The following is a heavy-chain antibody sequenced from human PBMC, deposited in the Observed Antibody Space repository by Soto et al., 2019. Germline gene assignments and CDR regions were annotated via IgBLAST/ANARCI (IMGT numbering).Heavy chain of an antibody. D-gene: IGHD6-19*01. CDR3: ARHKYDSGWHFDD. V-gene: IGHV1-46*01. J-gene: IGHJ4*02. CDR1: GYSFTSYY. CDR2: IIPSGGTT. Sequence: ASVKVSCKTSGYSFTSYYMHWVRQAPGQGLEWMGVIIPSGGTTTYAQKFQGRVTMTSDTSTSTVYMELNILTSEDTAVYYCARHKYDSGWHFDDWGQGPLVTVSS.